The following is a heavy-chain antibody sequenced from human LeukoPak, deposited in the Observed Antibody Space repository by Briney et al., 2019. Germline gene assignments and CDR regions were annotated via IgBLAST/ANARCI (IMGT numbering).Heavy chain of an antibody. J-gene: IGHJ3*02. CDR2: ISSDGSRV. Sequence: GGSLTLSCAASGFTFSDYWMHWVRQAPGKGLVWVSRISSDGSRVTYADSVKGRFTISRDNAKNTLYLQMNSLRAEDTAVYYCARDESAFDIWGQGTMVTVSS. V-gene: IGHV3-74*01. CDR3: ARDESAFDI. CDR1: GFTFSDYW.